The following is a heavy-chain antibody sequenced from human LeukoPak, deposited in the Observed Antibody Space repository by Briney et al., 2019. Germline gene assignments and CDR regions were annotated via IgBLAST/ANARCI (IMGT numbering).Heavy chain of an antibody. CDR1: GGSISSSSYY. J-gene: IGHJ3*02. CDR2: IYYSGST. V-gene: IGHV4-39*07. Sequence: PSETLSLTCTVSGGSISSSSYYWGWIRQPPGKGLEWIGSIYYSGSTYYNPSLKSRVTISVDTSKNQFSLKLSSVTAADTAVYYCARIGRNDAFDIWGQGTMVTVSS. CDR3: ARIGRNDAFDI.